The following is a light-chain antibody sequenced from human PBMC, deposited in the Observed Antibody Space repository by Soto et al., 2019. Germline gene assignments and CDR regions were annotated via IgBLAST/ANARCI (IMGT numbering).Light chain of an antibody. CDR3: QQYGSSLYT. CDR1: QSVSSSY. J-gene: IGKJ2*01. CDR2: GAS. Sequence: EIVLTQSPGTLSLSPGERATLSCRASQSVSSSYLAWYQQKPGQAPRLLIYGASSRATGIPDRVSGSGSGTDFTLTISRREPEDFEVYYCQQYGSSLYTFGQGTKLEIK. V-gene: IGKV3-20*01.